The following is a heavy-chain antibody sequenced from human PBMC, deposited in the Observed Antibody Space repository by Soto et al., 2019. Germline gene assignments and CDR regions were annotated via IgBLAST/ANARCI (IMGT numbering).Heavy chain of an antibody. Sequence: GESLKISYSASVFTFSSYAMSWVRQAPGKGLEWVSAISGSGGSTYYADSVRGRFTISRDNSKNTLYLQMNSLRAEDTAVYYCEKAGSTRTNYYYGLEVWGQGITGTV. CDR2: ISGSGGST. J-gene: IGHJ6*02. D-gene: IGHD2-2*01. V-gene: IGHV3-23*01. CDR1: VFTFSSYA. CDR3: EKAGSTRTNYYYGLEV.